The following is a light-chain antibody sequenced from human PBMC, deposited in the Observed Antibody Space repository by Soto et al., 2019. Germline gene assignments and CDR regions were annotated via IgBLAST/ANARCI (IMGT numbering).Light chain of an antibody. Sequence: QSALTQPASESGSPGQWITISCTGTSSDVGGYNYVSWYQQHPGKVPKLMIYEVSYRPSGVSNRFSGSKSGNTASLTISGLQAEDEADYYCTSYTTISTLAFGGGTKLTVL. CDR3: TSYTTISTLA. J-gene: IGLJ3*02. V-gene: IGLV2-14*01. CDR1: SSDVGGYNY. CDR2: EVS.